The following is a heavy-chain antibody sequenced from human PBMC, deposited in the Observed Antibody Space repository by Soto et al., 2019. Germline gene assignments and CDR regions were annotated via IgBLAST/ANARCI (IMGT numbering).Heavy chain of an antibody. D-gene: IGHD5-18*01. J-gene: IGHJ6*02. CDR1: SSSLRDHY. CDR3: ARGKPSGYRFGPRNFFYYGLDV. Sequence: SGTLSPTFAFFSSSLRDHYWAWVRPSPEKGLEWIGEVHPSGSTDYNPSLKSRLTLSLDTSKNQFSLKVASVTAADTAVYFCARGKPSGYRFGPRNFFYYGLDVWGPGTTVTVSS. CDR2: VHPSGST. V-gene: IGHV4-34*01.